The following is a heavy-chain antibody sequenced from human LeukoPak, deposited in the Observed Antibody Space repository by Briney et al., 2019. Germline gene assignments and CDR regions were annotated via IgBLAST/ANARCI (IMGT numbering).Heavy chain of an antibody. CDR3: AHSDIDYVGRNYFDY. CDR2: IYWNDDK. CDR1: GFSLSTSGVG. J-gene: IGHJ4*02. V-gene: IGHV2-5*01. D-gene: IGHD4-17*01. Sequence: SGPTLVNPTQTLTLTCTFSGFSLSTSGVGVGWIRQPPGKALEWLALIYWNDDKRHSPSLKSRLTITKDTSKNQVVLTMTNMDPVDTATYYCAHSDIDYVGRNYFDYWGQGTLVTVSS.